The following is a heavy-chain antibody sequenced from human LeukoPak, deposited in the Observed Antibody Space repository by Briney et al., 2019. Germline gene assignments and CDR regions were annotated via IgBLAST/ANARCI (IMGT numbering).Heavy chain of an antibody. CDR2: ISSSGSIM. V-gene: IGHV3-48*03. J-gene: IGHJ4*02. D-gene: IGHD6-6*01. CDR3: SGQYSSSSVVDY. CDR1: RFSFSSYE. Sequence: PGGSLRLSCAASRFSFSSYEMNWVRQAPGKGLEWVSYISSSGSIMYSADSVKGRFTISRDNAKNSLYLQMNSLRAEDTAIYYCSGQYSSSSVVDYWGQGTLVTVSS.